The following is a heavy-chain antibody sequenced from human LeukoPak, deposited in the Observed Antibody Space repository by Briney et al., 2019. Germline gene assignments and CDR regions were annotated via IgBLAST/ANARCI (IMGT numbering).Heavy chain of an antibody. CDR1: GGSFSGYY. Sequence: SETLSLTCAVCGGSFSGYYWSWIRQPPGKGLEWIGEINHSGSTNYNPSLKSRVTISVDTSKNQFSLKLSSVTAADTAVYYCARGGKKYYDFWSGDYYYYMDVWGKGTTVTVSS. CDR3: ARGGKKYYDFWSGDYYYYMDV. CDR2: INHSGST. V-gene: IGHV4-34*01. D-gene: IGHD3-3*01. J-gene: IGHJ6*03.